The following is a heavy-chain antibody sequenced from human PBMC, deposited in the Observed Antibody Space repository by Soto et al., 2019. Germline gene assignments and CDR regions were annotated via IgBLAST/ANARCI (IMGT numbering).Heavy chain of an antibody. Sequence: EVQLVESGGGLVQPGGSLRLSCAASGFTFSSYSMNWVRQAPGKGLEWVSYISSSSSTIYYADSVKGRFTISRDNAKNSLYLQMNSLRDEDTAVYYCASKLRYFDWEEYYFDYWGQGTLVTVSS. D-gene: IGHD3-9*01. J-gene: IGHJ4*02. CDR2: ISSSSSTI. CDR3: ASKLRYFDWEEYYFDY. V-gene: IGHV3-48*02. CDR1: GFTFSSYS.